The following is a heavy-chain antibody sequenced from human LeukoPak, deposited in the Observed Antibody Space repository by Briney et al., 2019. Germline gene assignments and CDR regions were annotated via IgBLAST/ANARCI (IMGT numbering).Heavy chain of an antibody. CDR2: IYYTGST. CDR3: ARTLSRWDPFDY. J-gene: IGHJ4*02. Sequence: SETLSLTCAVSGVSISGSYYYWGWIRQPPGKGLEWIGNIYYTGSTNYNPSLKSRVIISLDTSKNQFSLKLSSVTAADTAVYYCARTLSRWDPFDYWGQGTLVTVSS. V-gene: IGHV4-39*07. CDR1: GVSISGSYYY. D-gene: IGHD1-26*01.